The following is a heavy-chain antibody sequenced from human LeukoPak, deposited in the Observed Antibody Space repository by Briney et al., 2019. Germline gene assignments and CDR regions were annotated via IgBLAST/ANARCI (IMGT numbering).Heavy chain of an antibody. CDR2: IDYSGGST. J-gene: IGHJ4*02. Sequence: GGSLRLSCEASGFTFSTFAMIWVRQPPGKGLEWVSSIDYSGGSTHYADSVMGRFTISRDNSKNTLYLQLNSLSADDTAVYYSARNSGWYGVSWGQGTLVTVSS. V-gene: IGHV3-23*01. CDR1: GFTFSTFA. CDR3: ARNSGWYGVS. D-gene: IGHD6-19*01.